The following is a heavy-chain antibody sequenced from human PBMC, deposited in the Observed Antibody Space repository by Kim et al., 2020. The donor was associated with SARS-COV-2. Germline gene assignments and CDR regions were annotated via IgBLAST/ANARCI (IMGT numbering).Heavy chain of an antibody. CDR3: ARDLLSASVFEI. Sequence: SSNPSLRSRLSVSSDASKNHFSLTLNSVTAADTAVYYCARDLLSASVFEIWGPGTMVTVSS. D-gene: IGHD3-10*01. V-gene: IGHV4-31*02. J-gene: IGHJ3*02.